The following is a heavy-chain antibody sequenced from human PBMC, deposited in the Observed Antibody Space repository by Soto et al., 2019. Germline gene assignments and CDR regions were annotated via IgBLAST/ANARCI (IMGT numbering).Heavy chain of an antibody. J-gene: IGHJ4*02. V-gene: IGHV4-30-4*01. Sequence: SETLSLTCSVSGASVRSGDYYWSCIRQAPGKGLEWIGYIYNSGGSYYNPSLKGRLTISIDTSKNQFSLKLNSVTAADTAIYYSVGTGTTDDYWGRGTLVTVSS. D-gene: IGHD4-17*01. CDR1: GASVRSGDYY. CDR2: IYNSGGS. CDR3: VGTGTTDDY.